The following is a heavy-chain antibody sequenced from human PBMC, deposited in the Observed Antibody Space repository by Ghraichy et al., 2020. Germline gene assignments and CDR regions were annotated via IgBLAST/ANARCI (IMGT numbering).Heavy chain of an antibody. CDR2: IYYSGST. V-gene: IGHV4-31*03. J-gene: IGHJ5*02. D-gene: IGHD3-22*01. CDR3: ARMNFMIAANWLDP. Sequence: SETLSLTCTVSGGSISSGGYYWSWIRQHPEKGLEWIGYIYYSGSTYYNPSLKSRVLISVDTSENQFSLKLSSVTAADTAVYYCARMNFMIAANWLDPWGQGTLVTVPS. CDR1: GGSISSGGYY.